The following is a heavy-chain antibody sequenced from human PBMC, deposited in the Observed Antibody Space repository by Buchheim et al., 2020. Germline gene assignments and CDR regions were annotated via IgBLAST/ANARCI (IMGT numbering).Heavy chain of an antibody. D-gene: IGHD2-2*01. V-gene: IGHV4-4*02. CDR2: IYHSGDP. CDR3: ASWAPAHCSSTSCLDY. Sequence: QVQLQESGPGLVKPSGTLSLTCAVSGGSISSSNWWSWVRQPPGKGLEWIGGIYHSGDPNYNPSLKSRVPLTVPQSNNPFSPKLSSVTAADTAVYYCASWAPAHCSSTSCLDYWGQGTL. CDR1: GGSISSSNW. J-gene: IGHJ4*02.